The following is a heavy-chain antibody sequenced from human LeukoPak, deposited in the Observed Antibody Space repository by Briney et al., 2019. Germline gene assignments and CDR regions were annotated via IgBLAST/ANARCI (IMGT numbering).Heavy chain of an antibody. CDR1: GFTVSSNY. CDR2: IYSGGST. J-gene: IGHJ4*02. V-gene: IGHV3-66*01. D-gene: IGHD1-26*01. Sequence: GGSLRLSCAASGFTVSSNYMSWVRQAPGKGLEWVSVIYSGGSTYYADSVKGRFTISRDNSKNTLYLQMNSLRAEDTAVYYCARDRSRYSGSYFDYWGQGTLVTVSS. CDR3: ARDRSRYSGSYFDY.